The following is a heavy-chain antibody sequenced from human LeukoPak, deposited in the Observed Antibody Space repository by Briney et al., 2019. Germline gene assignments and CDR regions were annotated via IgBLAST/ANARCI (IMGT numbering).Heavy chain of an antibody. CDR3: ARDRGYSYGDY. Sequence: GGSLRLSCTVSGLPFGSEAMGWVRQAPGKGLEWVSSISSSSSYIYYADSVKGRFTISRDNAKNSLYLQMNSLRAEDTAVYYCARDRGYSYGDYWGQGTLVTVSS. V-gene: IGHV3-21*01. J-gene: IGHJ4*02. CDR2: ISSSSSYI. D-gene: IGHD5-18*01. CDR1: GLPFGSEA.